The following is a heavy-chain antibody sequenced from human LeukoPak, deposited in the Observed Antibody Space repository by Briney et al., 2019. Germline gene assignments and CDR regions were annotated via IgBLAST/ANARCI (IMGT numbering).Heavy chain of an antibody. J-gene: IGHJ5*02. CDR1: GFTFSSYS. V-gene: IGHV3-21*01. CDR2: ISSSSSYI. D-gene: IGHD3-22*01. Sequence: GGALRLSCAASGFTFSSYSMNWVRQAPGKGLEWVSSISSSSSYIYYADSVKGRFTISRDNAKNSLYLQMNSLRAEDTAVYYCARGRDNYYDTWGQGTLVTVSS. CDR3: ARGRDNYYDT.